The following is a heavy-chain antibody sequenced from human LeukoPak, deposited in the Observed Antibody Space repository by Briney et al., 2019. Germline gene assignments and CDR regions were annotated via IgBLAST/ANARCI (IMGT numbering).Heavy chain of an antibody. CDR3: ARGLLVVIDVFSRGWAPPTNAFDI. Sequence: GGSLRLSCAASGFTFSSYWMSWVRQAPGKGLEWVANIKQDGSEKYYVDSVKGRFTISRDNAKNSLYLQMNSLRAEDTAVYYCARGLLVVIDVFSRGWAPPTNAFDIWGQGTMVTVSS. CDR2: IKQDGSEK. D-gene: IGHD3-22*01. V-gene: IGHV3-7*04. J-gene: IGHJ3*02. CDR1: GFTFSSYW.